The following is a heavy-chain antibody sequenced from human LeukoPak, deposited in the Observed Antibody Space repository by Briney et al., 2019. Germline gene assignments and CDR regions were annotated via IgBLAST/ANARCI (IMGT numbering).Heavy chain of an antibody. J-gene: IGHJ4*02. CDR3: AKDHLHCSGGSCYSQYYFDY. V-gene: IGHV3-30*18. CDR1: GFTFSSYG. Sequence: PGGSLRLSCAASGFTFSSYGMHWVRQAPGKGLEGVAVISYDGSNKYYADSVKGRFTISRDNSKNTLYLQMNSLRAEDTAVYYCAKDHLHCSGGSCYSQYYFDYWGQGTLVTVSS. D-gene: IGHD2-15*01. CDR2: ISYDGSNK.